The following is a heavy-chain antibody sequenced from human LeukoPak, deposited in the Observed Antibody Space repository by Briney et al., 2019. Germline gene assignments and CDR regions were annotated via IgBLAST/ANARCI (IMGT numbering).Heavy chain of an antibody. CDR2: IWYDGSNK. D-gene: IGHD3-3*01. V-gene: IGHV3-33*01. CDR3: AREYDFWSGSYGMDV. Sequence: PGGSLRLSCAASGFTFSSYGMHWVRQAPGKGLEWVAVIWYDGSNKYYADSVKGRFTISRDNSKNTLYLQMNSLRAEDTAVYYCAREYDFWSGSYGMDVWGQGTTVTVSS. CDR1: GFTFSSYG. J-gene: IGHJ6*02.